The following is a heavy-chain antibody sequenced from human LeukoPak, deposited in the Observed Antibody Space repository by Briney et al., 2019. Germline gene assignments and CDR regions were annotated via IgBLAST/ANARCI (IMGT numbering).Heavy chain of an antibody. CDR1: GFTFSSYS. J-gene: IGHJ3*02. D-gene: IGHD5-24*01. V-gene: IGHV3-23*01. CDR3: AKAVDLATISVDI. Sequence: GGSLRLSCAASGFTFSSYSMNWVRQAPGKGLEWVSGISGSGVYTYYADSVKGRFTISRDNSKNTLYLVMNSLRVDDTAVYYCAKAVDLATISVDIWGQGTMVTVSS. CDR2: ISGSGVYT.